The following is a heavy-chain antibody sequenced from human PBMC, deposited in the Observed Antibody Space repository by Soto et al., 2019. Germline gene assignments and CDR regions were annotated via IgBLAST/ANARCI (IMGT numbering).Heavy chain of an antibody. J-gene: IGHJ3*02. CDR1: GFSFSGYW. CDR3: ARDLGEYYYDSSGYYHGWAFDI. D-gene: IGHD3-22*01. CDR2: IKQDGSEK. V-gene: IGHV3-7*03. Sequence: SXRLSCSASGFSFSGYWMSWVRHAPGKGLEWVANIKQDGSEKYYVDSVKGRFTISRDNAKNSLYLQMNSLRAEDTAVYYCARDLGEYYYDSSGYYHGWAFDIWGQGTMVNVSS.